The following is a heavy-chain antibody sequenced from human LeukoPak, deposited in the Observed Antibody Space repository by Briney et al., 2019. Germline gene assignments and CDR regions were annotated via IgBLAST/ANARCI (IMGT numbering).Heavy chain of an antibody. J-gene: IGHJ3*02. V-gene: IGHV4-34*01. CDR2: INHSGST. D-gene: IGHD3-3*01. CDR1: GGSFSGYY. CDR3: ARPPVDFWSGYYGDAFDI. Sequence: PSETPSLTCAVYGGSFSGYYWSWIRQPPGKGLEWIGEINHSGSTNYNPSLKSRVTISVDTSKNQFSLKLSSVTAADTAVYYCARPPVDFWSGYYGDAFDIWGQGTMVTVSS.